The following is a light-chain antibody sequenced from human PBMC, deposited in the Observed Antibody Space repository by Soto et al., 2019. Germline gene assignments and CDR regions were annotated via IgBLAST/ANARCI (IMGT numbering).Light chain of an antibody. CDR3: GTWDSSLSAVV. CDR2: DSN. J-gene: IGLJ2*01. CDR1: SSNIGNNY. V-gene: IGLV1-51*01. Sequence: QSVLTQPPSVSAAPGQTVTISCSGSSSNIGNNYVSWYQQLPGTAPKLLIYDSNKRPSGIPDRFSGSKSGTSATLGITGLQTGDEADYHCGTWDSSLSAVVFGGGTKLTVL.